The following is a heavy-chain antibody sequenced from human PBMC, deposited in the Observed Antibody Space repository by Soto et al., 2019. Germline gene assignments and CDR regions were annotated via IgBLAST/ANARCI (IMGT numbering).Heavy chain of an antibody. CDR3: ARARYQLLYTDY. J-gene: IGHJ4*02. D-gene: IGHD2-2*02. CDR1: GFTFSSYE. Sequence: VQLVESGGGLVQPGGSLRLSCAASGFTFSSYEMNWVRQAPGKGLEWVSYISSSGSTIYYADSVKGRFTISRDNAKNSLYLQMNSLRAEDTAVYYCARARYQLLYTDYWGQGTLVTVSS. V-gene: IGHV3-48*03. CDR2: ISSSGSTI.